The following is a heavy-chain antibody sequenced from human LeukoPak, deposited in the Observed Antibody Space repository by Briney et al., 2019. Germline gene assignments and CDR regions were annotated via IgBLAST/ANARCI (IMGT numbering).Heavy chain of an antibody. J-gene: IGHJ4*02. V-gene: IGHV1-2*02. CDR3: ARELRRDDY. Sequence: GASVKVSCKASGYSFTGYYMHWVRQAPGQGLEWMGWIDPNNGGTNYAQKFQGRVTMTRDTSISTAYMELSSLTSEDTAVYYCARELRRDDYWGQGTLVTVSS. CDR1: GYSFTGYY. D-gene: IGHD4-17*01. CDR2: IDPNNGGT.